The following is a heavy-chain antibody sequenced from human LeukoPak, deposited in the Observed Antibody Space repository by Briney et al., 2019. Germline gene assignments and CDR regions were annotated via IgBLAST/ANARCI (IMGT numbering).Heavy chain of an antibody. J-gene: IGHJ6*02. V-gene: IGHV3-30*04. D-gene: IGHD2-2*01. CDR3: AREQVPDRPNYYYYYGMDV. Sequence: GGSLRLSCAASGFTFSSYAMHWVRQAPGKGLEWVAVISYDGSNKYYADSVKGRFTISRDNSKNTLYLQMNSLRAEDTAVYYCAREQVPDRPNYYYYYGMDVWGQGTTVIVSS. CDR2: ISYDGSNK. CDR1: GFTFSSYA.